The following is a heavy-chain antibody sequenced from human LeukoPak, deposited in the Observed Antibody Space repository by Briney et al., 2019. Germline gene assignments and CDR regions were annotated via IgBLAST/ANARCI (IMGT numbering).Heavy chain of an antibody. D-gene: IGHD3-10*01. CDR3: ARLSGSYLDY. J-gene: IGHJ4*02. V-gene: IGHV3-66*01. CDR2: IYGGGGT. Sequence: GGSLRLSCAASGFTFSSYEMNWVRQAPGKGLECVSVIYGGGGTYYADSVKGRFTISRDNSKNTLYLQMTSLRAEDTAVYFCARLSGSYLDYWGQGTLVTVSS. CDR1: GFTFSSYE.